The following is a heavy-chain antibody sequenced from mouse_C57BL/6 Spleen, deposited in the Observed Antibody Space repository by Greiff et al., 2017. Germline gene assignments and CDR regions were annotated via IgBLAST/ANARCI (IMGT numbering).Heavy chain of an antibody. CDR2: IDPSDSYT. D-gene: IGHD1-1*01. CDR3: ARKDYGSSSYYYDY. V-gene: IGHV1-50*01. J-gene: IGHJ2*01. Sequence: QVQLQQPGAELVKPGASVKLSCKASGYTFTSYWMQWVKQRPGQGLEWIGEIDPSDSYTNYNPKFKGKATMTVYTASNTTYMQLSSLTSEDSAVYYCARKDYGSSSYYYDYWGQGTTLTVSS. CDR1: GYTFTSYW.